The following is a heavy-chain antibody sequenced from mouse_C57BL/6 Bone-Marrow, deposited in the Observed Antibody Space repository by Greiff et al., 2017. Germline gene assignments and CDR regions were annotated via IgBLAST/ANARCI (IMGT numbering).Heavy chain of an antibody. Sequence: EVKLMESVAELVRPGASVKLSCTASGFNIKNTYMHWVKQRPEQGLEWLGRIDPANGNTNYAPKFPGKATITADTSSNTAYLQLSRLTSEDTAIYYWATSPITPYWYFDVWGTGTTVTVAS. J-gene: IGHJ1*03. CDR3: ATSPITPYWYFDV. V-gene: IGHV14-3*01. D-gene: IGHD1-1*01. CDR1: GFNIKNTY. CDR2: IDPANGNT.